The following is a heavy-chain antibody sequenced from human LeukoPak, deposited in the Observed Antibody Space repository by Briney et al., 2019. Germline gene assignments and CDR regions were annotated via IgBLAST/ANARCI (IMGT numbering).Heavy chain of an antibody. V-gene: IGHV3-23*01. D-gene: IGHD2-8*02. CDR2: IGPSGDKT. CDR1: GYTFNIHG. CDR3: ATYRQVLLPFES. Sequence: PGGSLRLSCAASGYTFNIHGMNWVRQAPGKGPEWVSGIGPSGDKTYYADSVKGRFTISRDNSKSTLSLQMNSLRAEDTAIYYCATYRQVLLPFESWGQGTLVTVSS. J-gene: IGHJ4*02.